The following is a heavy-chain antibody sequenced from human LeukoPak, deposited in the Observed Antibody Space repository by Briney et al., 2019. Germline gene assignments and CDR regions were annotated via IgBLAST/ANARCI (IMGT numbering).Heavy chain of an antibody. Sequence: GGSLRLSCAASGFSFSSYAMNWVRQAPGGGLKWVSAISHNGDTIYYADSVKGRFTISRDNSKNRLYLQMNSLRAEDTAVYYCAKDLNSDWLLGAFDIWGQGTMVTVSS. CDR3: AKDLNSDWLLGAFDI. CDR2: ISHNGDTI. J-gene: IGHJ3*02. CDR1: GFSFSSYA. V-gene: IGHV3-23*01. D-gene: IGHD3-9*01.